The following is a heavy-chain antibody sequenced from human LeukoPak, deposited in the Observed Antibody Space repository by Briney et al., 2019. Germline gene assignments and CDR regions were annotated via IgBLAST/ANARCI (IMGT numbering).Heavy chain of an antibody. J-gene: IGHJ6*03. Sequence: ASVKVSCKASGYTFTSYDINWVRQATGQGLEWMGWINPDSGYTNYAQKFQGRVTMTRDTSINTAYMELSRLTSDDTAVYYCATDPRTTVFGTFRYYYMDVWGEGTRSPSP. CDR1: GYTFTSYD. CDR3: ATDPRTTVFGTFRYYYMDV. D-gene: IGHD3-3*01. CDR2: INPDSGYT. V-gene: IGHV1-2*02.